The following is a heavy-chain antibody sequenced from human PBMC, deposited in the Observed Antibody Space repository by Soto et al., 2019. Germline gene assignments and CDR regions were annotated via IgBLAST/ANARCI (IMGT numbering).Heavy chain of an antibody. CDR2: INHSGST. J-gene: IGHJ6*02. CDR3: ARGHYRYAMDV. Sequence: SETLSLTCDVSGGSISTGDYSWNWIRQPPGKGLEWVGYINHSGSTYDNPSLKSRVTMSVNRSKNQFSLNLTSVTAADTAVYFCARGHYRYAMDVWGQGTTVTVSS. CDR1: GGSISTGDYS. V-gene: IGHV4-30-2*01.